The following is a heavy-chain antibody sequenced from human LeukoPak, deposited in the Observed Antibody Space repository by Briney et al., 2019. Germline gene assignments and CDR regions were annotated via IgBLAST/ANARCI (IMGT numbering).Heavy chain of an antibody. CDR2: INTGTGNP. D-gene: IGHD3-10*01. CDR1: GYTFTNYA. V-gene: IGHV7-4-1*02. J-gene: IGHJ4*02. CDR3: AAIGAHSFDY. Sequence: ASVKVSCKTSGYTFTNYAMNWVRQAPGQGLEFMGWINTGTGNPTYAQGFTGRIVFSLDTSVGTAYLHINTLKPEDTAVYYCAAIGAHSFDYWGQGTLVTVSS.